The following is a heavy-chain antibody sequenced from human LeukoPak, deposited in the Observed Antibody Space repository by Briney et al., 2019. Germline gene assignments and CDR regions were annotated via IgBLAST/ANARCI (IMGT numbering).Heavy chain of an antibody. CDR2: IYYSGST. J-gene: IGHJ4*02. V-gene: IGHV4-39*01. Sequence: PSETLFLTCTVSGGSISSSSYYWGWIRQPPGKGLEWIGSIYYSGSTYYNPSLKSRVTISVDTSKNQFSLKLSSVTAADTAVYYCARSYVVVVAATRLSVATPFDYWGQGTLVTVSS. CDR3: ARSYVVVVAATRLSVATPFDY. D-gene: IGHD2-15*01. CDR1: GGSISSSSYY.